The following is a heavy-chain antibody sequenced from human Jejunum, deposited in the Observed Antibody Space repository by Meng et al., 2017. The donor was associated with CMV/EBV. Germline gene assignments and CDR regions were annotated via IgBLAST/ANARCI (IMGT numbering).Heavy chain of an antibody. D-gene: IGHD3-16*01. V-gene: IGHV3-66*03. CDR1: GFTVSNNY. CDR3: ARGGGNTRFDY. J-gene: IGHJ4*02. Sequence: AASGFTVSNNYMSWVRQAPGKGLEWVSIIYSNGGTYYADSVMGRFTISRDNSKNTLFLQMNSLRPEDTAVYFCARGGGNTRFDYWGQGTVVTVSS. CDR2: IYSNGGT.